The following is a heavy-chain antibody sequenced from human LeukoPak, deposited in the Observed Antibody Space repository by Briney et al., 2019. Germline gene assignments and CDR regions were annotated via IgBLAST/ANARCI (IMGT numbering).Heavy chain of an antibody. CDR2: VHLSGAT. J-gene: IGHJ5*02. CDR1: GGSITTTNW. V-gene: IGHV4-4*02. Sequence: SETLSLTCAVSGGSITTTNWWSWVRQPPGKGLEWIGEVHLSGATNYNPSLKSRLTISVDKSKNQFSLALSSVTAADTAVYYCARGVPAAGAKWFDPWGPGSLVTVYS. D-gene: IGHD6-13*01. CDR3: ARGVPAAGAKWFDP.